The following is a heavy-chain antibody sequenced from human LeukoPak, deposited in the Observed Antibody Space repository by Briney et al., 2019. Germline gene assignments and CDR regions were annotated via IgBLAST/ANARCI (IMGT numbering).Heavy chain of an antibody. CDR3: AADIVVVPAAMPFDP. CDR1: GGSISSSNW. J-gene: IGHJ5*02. CDR2: IYHSGST. D-gene: IGHD2-2*01. Sequence: SETLSLTCAVSGGSISSSNWWSWVRQPPGKGLEWIGEIYHSGSTYYNPSLKSRVTISVDRSKNQFSLKLSSVTAADTAVYYCAADIVVVPAAMPFDPWGQGTLVTVSS. V-gene: IGHV4-4*02.